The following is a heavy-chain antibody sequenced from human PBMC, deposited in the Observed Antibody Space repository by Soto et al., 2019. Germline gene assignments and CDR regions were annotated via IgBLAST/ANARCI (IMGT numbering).Heavy chain of an antibody. Sequence: SETLSLTCTVSGGSISSGDYYWSWIRQPPGKGLEWIGYIYYSGSTYYNPSLKSRVTISVDTSKNQFSLKLSSVTAADTAVYYCARERGYSYGPYYYYGMDVWGQGTTVTVSS. J-gene: IGHJ6*02. CDR3: ARERGYSYGPYYYYGMDV. CDR2: IYYSGST. V-gene: IGHV4-30-4*01. D-gene: IGHD5-18*01. CDR1: GGSISSGDYY.